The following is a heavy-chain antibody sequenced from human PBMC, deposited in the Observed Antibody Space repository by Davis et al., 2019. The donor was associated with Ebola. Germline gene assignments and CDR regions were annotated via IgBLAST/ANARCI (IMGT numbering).Heavy chain of an antibody. CDR3: ARSSYDYVWGSYRYRDYFDY. D-gene: IGHD3-16*02. V-gene: IGHV4-39*07. Sequence: MPGGSLRLSCTVSGGSISSSSYHWGWIRQPPGKGLEWIGEINHSGSTNYNPSLKSRVTISVDTSKNQFSLKLSSVTAADTAVYYCARSSYDYVWGSYRYRDYFDYWGQGTLVTVSS. J-gene: IGHJ4*02. CDR2: INHSGST. CDR1: GGSISSSSYH.